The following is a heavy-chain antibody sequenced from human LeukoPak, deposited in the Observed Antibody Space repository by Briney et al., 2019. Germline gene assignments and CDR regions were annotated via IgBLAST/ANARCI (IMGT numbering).Heavy chain of an antibody. CDR2: IYSGGDT. V-gene: IGHV3-53*05. D-gene: IGHD3-10*01. J-gene: IGHJ4*02. CDR1: GFIVSGTY. Sequence: PGGSLRLSCAASGFIVSGTYMTWVRQAPGKGLECVSIIYSGGDTYYTDSVKGRFSVSRDNSKNTLYLQMNSLRADDTAVYYCARYYRLDYWGQGTLVTVSS. CDR3: ARYYRLDY.